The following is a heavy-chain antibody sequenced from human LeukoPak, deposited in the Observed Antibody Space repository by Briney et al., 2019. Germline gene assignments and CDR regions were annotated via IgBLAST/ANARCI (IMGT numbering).Heavy chain of an antibody. V-gene: IGHV4-61*02. CDR3: ARGGTIFTFFDY. D-gene: IGHD5-24*01. CDR1: GGSINSGDYY. Sequence: PSETLSLTCTVFGGSINSGDYYWSWIRQPAGEGLEWIGRVYTSGNTLYNPSLKSRVAISIDRSKNQFSLKLTSVTAADTALYHCARGGTIFTFFDYWGQGIVVTVSS. J-gene: IGHJ4*02. CDR2: VYTSGNT.